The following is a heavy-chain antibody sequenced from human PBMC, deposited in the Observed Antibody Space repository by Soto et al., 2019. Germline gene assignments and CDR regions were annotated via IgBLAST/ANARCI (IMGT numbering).Heavy chain of an antibody. CDR2: INPNSGGT. CDR1: GYTFTGYY. CDR3: ALGYSSRGYYYYGMDV. Sequence: ASVKVSCKASGYTFTGYYMHWVRQAPGQGLEWMGWINPNSGGTNYAQKFQGWVTMTRDTSISTAYMELSRLRSDDTAVYYCALGYSSRGYYYYGMDVWGQGTTVTVSS. V-gene: IGHV1-2*04. D-gene: IGHD3-22*01. J-gene: IGHJ6*02.